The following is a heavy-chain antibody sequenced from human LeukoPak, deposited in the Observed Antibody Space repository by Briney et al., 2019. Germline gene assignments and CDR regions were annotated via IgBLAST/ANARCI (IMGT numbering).Heavy chain of an antibody. CDR3: MRDYMGWFDP. Sequence: QPERSLRLSCVASGFSLSNFQMYWVRQAPGKGLEWVSIISLDGSTEFYADSVKGRFTISRDTASNTMHLEMNNLRIEDTAVYYCMRDYMGWFDPWGQGSLVTVSS. CDR1: GFSLSNFQ. CDR2: ISLDGSTE. V-gene: IGHV3-30-3*01. D-gene: IGHD3-10*01. J-gene: IGHJ5*02.